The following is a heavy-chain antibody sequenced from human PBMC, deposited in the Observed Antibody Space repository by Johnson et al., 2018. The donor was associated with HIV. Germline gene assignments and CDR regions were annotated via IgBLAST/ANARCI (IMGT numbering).Heavy chain of an antibody. CDR2: IYASGST. D-gene: IGHD3-10*01. J-gene: IGHJ3*02. Sequence: VQLVESGGTRIHPGGSLRLSCAASGFTVGGTYLSWVRQAPGKGLEWVSIIYASGSTYYADSVKGRFALSRDNSENTLDLQLNSLRVEDTAVYYCARDPRGVIVAPSDAFDIWGQGTMVTVSS. V-gene: IGHV3-53*01. CDR3: ARDPRGVIVAPSDAFDI. CDR1: GFTVGGTY.